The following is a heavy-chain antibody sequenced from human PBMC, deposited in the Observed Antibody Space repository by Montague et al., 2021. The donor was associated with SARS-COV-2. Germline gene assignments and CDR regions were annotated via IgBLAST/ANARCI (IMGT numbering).Heavy chain of an antibody. CDR1: GFSLTTSGVG. CDR3: ARFDYDGFGSHYRGPFDY. CDR2: IYWDDDK. J-gene: IGHJ4*02. V-gene: IGHV2-5*02. D-gene: IGHD3-10*01. Sequence: PALVKPTQTLTLTCAFSGFSLTTSGVGVGWIRQPPGKALEWLALIYWDDDKRYSPSLRSRLTITKDTSKNQVVLTMTHMDPVDTATYCCARFDYDGFGSHYRGPFDYWGQGIPVTVSS.